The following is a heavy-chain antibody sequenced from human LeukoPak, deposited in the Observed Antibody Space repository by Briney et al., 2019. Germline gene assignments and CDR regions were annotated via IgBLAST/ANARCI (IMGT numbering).Heavy chain of an antibody. V-gene: IGHV1-24*01. D-gene: IGHD3-3*01. CDR3: ATRGSDFWSGFDY. CDR2: FDPENAEI. CDR1: GNTLRELP. Sequence: ASVKVSCKLSGNTLRELPIQWVRQAGGKGLEWIAGFDPENAEIVYAQNFQGRVTMTEDTSTNTAYMELTSLTSDDTALYYCATRGSDFWSGFDYWGQGTQVTVSS. J-gene: IGHJ4*02.